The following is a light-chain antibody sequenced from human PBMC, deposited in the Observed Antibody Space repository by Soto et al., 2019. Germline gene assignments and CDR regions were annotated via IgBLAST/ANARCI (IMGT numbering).Light chain of an antibody. CDR2: EGS. CDR3: CSYAGSSTFYV. V-gene: IGLV2-23*01. CDR1: SSDVGSYNH. Sequence: QSALTQPASVSGSPGQSITISRTGTSSDVGSYNHVSWYQQHPGKAPKLMIYEGSKRPSGVSNRFSGPKSGNTASLTISGLQAEDEADYYCCSYAGSSTFYVFGTGTKVTVL. J-gene: IGLJ1*01.